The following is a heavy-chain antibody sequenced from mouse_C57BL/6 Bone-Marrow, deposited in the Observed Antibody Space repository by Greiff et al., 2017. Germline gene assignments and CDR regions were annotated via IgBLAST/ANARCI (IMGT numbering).Heavy chain of an antibody. CDR1: GYTFTSYW. CDR3: ARLYGSSYDYAMDY. Sequence: LKQPGAELVRPGSSVKLSCKASGYTFTSYWMHWVKQRPIQGLEWIGNIDPSDSVTHYNQKFKEKATLTLDKSSSTAYMQLSSLTSEDSAVYYCARLYGSSYDYAMDYWGQGTSVTVSS. CDR2: IDPSDSVT. J-gene: IGHJ4*01. V-gene: IGHV1-52*01. D-gene: IGHD1-1*01.